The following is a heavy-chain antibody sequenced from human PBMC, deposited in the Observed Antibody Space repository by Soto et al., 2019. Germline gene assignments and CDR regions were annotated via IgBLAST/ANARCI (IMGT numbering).Heavy chain of an antibody. V-gene: IGHV3-48*03. CDR3: ARDTGLYGSDY. Sequence: SLRLSCAASGFTFSTYEMDVVPQAPWKCRECDSYISSNGSTIYYADSVKSQFTISRDNAKNSLYLQMNSLRAEDTAVYYCARDTGLYGSDYWGQGTLVTVSS. J-gene: IGHJ4*02. CDR1: GFTFSTYE. D-gene: IGHD2-8*02. CDR2: ISSNGSTI.